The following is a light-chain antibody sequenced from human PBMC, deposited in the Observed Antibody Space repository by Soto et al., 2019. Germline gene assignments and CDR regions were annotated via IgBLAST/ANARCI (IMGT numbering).Light chain of an antibody. CDR2: KDS. CDR1: VLAKKY. J-gene: IGLJ2*01. V-gene: IGLV3-27*01. Sequence: SYELTQPSSVSVSPGKTARITCSGDVLAKKYARWFQQKPGQAPVLMIYKDSERPSGSPERFSGSSSGTTVTLTISGAQVEDEADYYCYSAADNNLVFGGGTKLTVL. CDR3: YSAADNNLV.